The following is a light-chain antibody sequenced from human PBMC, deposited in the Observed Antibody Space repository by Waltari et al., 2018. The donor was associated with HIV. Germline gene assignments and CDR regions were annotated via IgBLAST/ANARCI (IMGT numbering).Light chain of an antibody. CDR3: QQRSNWPKT. CDR1: ERVSSN. Sequence: EFVLTQSPATLSLSPGERATLSRRASERVSSNLAWYQQKPGQAPRLLIYDASNRTTGIPARFSGSGSGTDFTLTISSLEPEDFAVYYCQQRSNWPKTCGQGTKVEIK. CDR2: DAS. V-gene: IGKV3-11*01. J-gene: IGKJ1*01.